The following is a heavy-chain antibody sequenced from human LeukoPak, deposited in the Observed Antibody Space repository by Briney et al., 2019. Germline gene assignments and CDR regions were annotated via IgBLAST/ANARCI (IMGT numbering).Heavy chain of an antibody. V-gene: IGHV3-23*01. Sequence: GGSLRLSCAASGFSFPSYAMSWVRQAPRRGLEWVSLITAGGVITHYTDSVKGRFTISRDNSKNTLYLQMNSVRAEDTAVYYCAKGKINHDGAVEIWGQGTTVTVSS. CDR1: GFSFPSYA. J-gene: IGHJ3*02. CDR2: ITAGGVIT. CDR3: AKGKINHDGAVEI. D-gene: IGHD1-14*01.